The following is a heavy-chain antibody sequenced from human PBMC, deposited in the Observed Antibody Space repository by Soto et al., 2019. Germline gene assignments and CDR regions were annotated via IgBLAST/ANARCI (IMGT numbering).Heavy chain of an antibody. V-gene: IGHV4-59*01. CDR1: GGSITSYY. Sequence: QVQLQESGPGLVKPSETLSLTCTVSGGSITSYYWSWIRQPPGKGLEWIGYIYYRGITNYNPSLKSRVIISVDMSKNQFSLKLSSVTAADTAVYYCARFDQVSYYFDYWGQGTLVTVSS. J-gene: IGHJ4*02. CDR2: IYYRGIT. CDR3: ARFDQVSYYFDY.